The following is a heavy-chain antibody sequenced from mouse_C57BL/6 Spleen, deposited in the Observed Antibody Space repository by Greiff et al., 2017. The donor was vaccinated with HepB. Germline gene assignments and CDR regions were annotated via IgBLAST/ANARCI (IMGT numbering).Heavy chain of an antibody. CDR1: GYTFTSYW. J-gene: IGHJ1*03. D-gene: IGHD1-1*01. V-gene: IGHV1-53*01. CDR3: ARFSYYYGSSLWYFDV. Sequence: VQLQQPGTELVKPGASVKLSCKASGYTFTSYWMHWVKQRPGQGLEWIGNINPSNGGTNYNEKFKSKATLTVDKSSSTAYMQLSSLTSEDSAVYYCARFSYYYGSSLWYFDVWGTGTTVTVSS. CDR2: INPSNGGT.